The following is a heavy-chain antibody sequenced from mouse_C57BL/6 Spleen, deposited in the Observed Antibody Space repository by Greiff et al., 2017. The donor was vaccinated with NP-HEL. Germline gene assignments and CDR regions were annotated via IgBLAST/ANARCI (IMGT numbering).Heavy chain of an antibody. CDR1: GFTFSSYA. CDR3: ARERWAYDGFAY. CDR2: ISDGGSYS. Sequence: EVKLVESGGGLVKPGGSLKLSCAASGFTFSSYAMSWVRQTPEKRLEWVATISDGGSYSYYPDNVKGRFTISRDNAKNNLYLQLSHLKSEETAMYYCARERWAYDGFAYWGQGTLVTVSA. V-gene: IGHV5-4*01. J-gene: IGHJ3*01. D-gene: IGHD2-3*01.